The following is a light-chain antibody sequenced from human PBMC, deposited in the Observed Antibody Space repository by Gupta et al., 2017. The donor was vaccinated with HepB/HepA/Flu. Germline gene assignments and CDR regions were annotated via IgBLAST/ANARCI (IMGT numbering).Light chain of an antibody. CDR3: AAWDDKLFWM. J-gene: IGLJ3*02. CDR1: SSNIGSNS. CDR2: SNN. Sequence: QSVLTQPPSVSGTPGQRVTISCSGSSSNIGSNSGSWFQHLPGTAPKLLIYSNNQRPSGVPDRISGSKSGTSASLAISGLRSEDEADYYCAAWDDKLFWMFGGGTNLTVL. V-gene: IGLV1-47*01.